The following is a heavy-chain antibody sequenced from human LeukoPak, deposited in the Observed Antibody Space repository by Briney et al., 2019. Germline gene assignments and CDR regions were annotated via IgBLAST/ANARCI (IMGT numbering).Heavy chain of an antibody. J-gene: IGHJ4*02. CDR2: ISNNGESI. Sequence: GGSLRLSCAASGSTFSSYEINWVRQAPGKGLEWVSYISNNGESIFYADSVKGRFTISRDNAKNTVFLQMSSLRAEGTAVYYCARDRYDSRGCAFDYWGQGTLVTVSS. V-gene: IGHV3-48*03. D-gene: IGHD3-22*01. CDR1: GSTFSSYE. CDR3: ARDRYDSRGCAFDY.